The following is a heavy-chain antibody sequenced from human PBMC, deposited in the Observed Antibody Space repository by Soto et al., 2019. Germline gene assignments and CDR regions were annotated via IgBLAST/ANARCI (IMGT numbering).Heavy chain of an antibody. D-gene: IGHD3-22*01. CDR2: ISYDGSNE. Sequence: GGSLRLSCAASGFTFSSYPIHWVRQAPGKGLEWVAVISYDGSNEYYADSVKGRFTISRDNSKNTLSLQMNSLRADDTAVYYCARPYYYDSSGYLAFGYWGQGTLVTVSS. J-gene: IGHJ4*02. V-gene: IGHV3-30-3*01. CDR1: GFTFSSYP. CDR3: ARPYYYDSSGYLAFGY.